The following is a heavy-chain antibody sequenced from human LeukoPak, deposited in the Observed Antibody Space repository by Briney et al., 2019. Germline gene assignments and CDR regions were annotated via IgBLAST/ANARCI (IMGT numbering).Heavy chain of an antibody. D-gene: IGHD6-19*01. V-gene: IGHV4-59*01. Sequence: SETLSLTCTVSGGSISSYYWSWIRQPPGKGLEWIGYIYYSGSTNYNPSLKSRVTISVDTSKNQFSLKLSSVTAADMAVYYCARIRGAVAGSTNWFDPWGQGTLVTVSS. CDR1: GGSISSYY. CDR2: IYYSGST. J-gene: IGHJ5*02. CDR3: ARIRGAVAGSTNWFDP.